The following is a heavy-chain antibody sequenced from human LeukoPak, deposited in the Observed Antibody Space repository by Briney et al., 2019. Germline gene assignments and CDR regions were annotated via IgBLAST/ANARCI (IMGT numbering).Heavy chain of an antibody. D-gene: IGHD3-22*01. Sequence: GESLKISCKGSGYSFTSYWIGWVRQMPGKGLEWMGIIHPGDSDTRYSPSFQGQVTISADKSISTAYLQWSSLKASDTAMYYCARTHYYDSSGPQGAKYFDYWGQGTLVTVSS. CDR3: ARTHYYDSSGPQGAKYFDY. J-gene: IGHJ4*02. V-gene: IGHV5-51*01. CDR1: GYSFTSYW. CDR2: IHPGDSDT.